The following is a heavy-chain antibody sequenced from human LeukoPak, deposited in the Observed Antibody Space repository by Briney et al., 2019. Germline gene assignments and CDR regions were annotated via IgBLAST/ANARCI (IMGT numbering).Heavy chain of an antibody. Sequence: KSGGSLRLSCAASGFTFSDYYMSWIRQAPGKGLEWVSYISSTSSHTNYADSVKGRFTISRDNSKNTLYLQMNTLRAEDTAVYYCAEGDNGWFDPWGQGTLVTVSS. J-gene: IGHJ5*02. CDR3: AEGDNGWFDP. CDR2: ISSTSSHT. V-gene: IGHV3-11*03. CDR1: GFTFSDYY. D-gene: IGHD2-8*01.